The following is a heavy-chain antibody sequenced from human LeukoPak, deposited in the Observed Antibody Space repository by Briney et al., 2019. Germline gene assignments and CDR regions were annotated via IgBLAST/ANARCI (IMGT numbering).Heavy chain of an antibody. J-gene: IGHJ4*02. D-gene: IGHD3-3*01. Sequence: PSETLSLTCTVSGGSISSGSYYWSWIRQPAGKGLEWIGRIYTSGSTNYNPSLKSRVTISVDTSKNQFSLKLSSVTAADTAVYYCARYYDFVPDYWSQRTLVTVSS. CDR2: IYTSGST. CDR3: ARYYDFVPDY. CDR1: GGSISSGSYY. V-gene: IGHV4-61*02.